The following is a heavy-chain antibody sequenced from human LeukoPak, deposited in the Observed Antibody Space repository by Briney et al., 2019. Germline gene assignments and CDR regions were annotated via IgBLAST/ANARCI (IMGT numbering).Heavy chain of an antibody. CDR2: ISGSGGST. J-gene: IGHJ4*02. Sequence: PGGSLRVSCADSGFTFCSYAMSWVRQAPGKGLEWVSAISGSGGSTYYADSVKGRFTISRDNSKNTLYLQMNSLRAEDTAVYYCAKQIYDILTGRDYWGQGTLVTVCS. V-gene: IGHV3-23*01. CDR3: AKQIYDILTGRDY. CDR1: GFTFCSYA. D-gene: IGHD3-9*01.